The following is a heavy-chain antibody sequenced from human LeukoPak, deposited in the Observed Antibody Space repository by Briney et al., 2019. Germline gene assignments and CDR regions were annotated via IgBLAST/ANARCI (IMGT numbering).Heavy chain of an antibody. V-gene: IGHV3-30-3*01. D-gene: IGHD6-13*01. CDR3: ARDLYSKKYFDY. CDR1: GFTFSSYA. CDR2: ISYDGSNK. Sequence: PGRSLRLSCAASGFTFSSYAMHWVRQAPGKGLEWVAVISYDGSNKYYADSVKGRFTISRDNSKNTLYLQMNSLRAEDTAVYYCARDLYSKKYFDYWGQGTLVTVSS. J-gene: IGHJ4*02.